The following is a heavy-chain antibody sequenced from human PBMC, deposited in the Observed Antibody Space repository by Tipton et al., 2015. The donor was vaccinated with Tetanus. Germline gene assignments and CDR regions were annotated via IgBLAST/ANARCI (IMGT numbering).Heavy chain of an antibody. Sequence: LRLSCTVSGVSISGYYWSWIRQPAGKGLEWIGRVDRSGTTTYNPSLKGRVTMSLDTSKSQFSLKLSSVTAADTAVYYCARGTDDYWGQGTLVTVSS. J-gene: IGHJ4*02. CDR3: ARGTDDY. CDR1: GVSISGYY. CDR2: VDRSGTT. D-gene: IGHD2-2*01. V-gene: IGHV4-4*07.